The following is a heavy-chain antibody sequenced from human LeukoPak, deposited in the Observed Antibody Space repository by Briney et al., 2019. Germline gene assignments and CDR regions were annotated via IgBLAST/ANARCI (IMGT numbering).Heavy chain of an antibody. CDR3: ARDLWPDAFDI. Sequence: GGSLRLSCAASGFTFSSYSMNWVRQAPGKGLEWVSPISSSSSYIYYADSVKGRFTISRDNAKNSLYLQMNSLRAEDTAVYYCARDLWPDAFDIWGQGTMVTVSS. CDR2: ISSSSSYI. CDR1: GFTFSSYS. V-gene: IGHV3-21*01. J-gene: IGHJ3*02.